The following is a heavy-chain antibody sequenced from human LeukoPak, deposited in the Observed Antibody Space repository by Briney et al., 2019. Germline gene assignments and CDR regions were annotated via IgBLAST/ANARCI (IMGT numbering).Heavy chain of an antibody. J-gene: IGHJ4*02. Sequence: ASVKVSCKASGYTFTAYHLHWVRQAPGQGLEWMGWISPNNGGTNYAQKFQGRVTMTRDTSISTAYMELNRLRSDDTAVYYCAREMSATVTPFDYWGQGTLVTVSS. CDR1: GYTFTAYH. CDR2: ISPNNGGT. CDR3: AREMSATVTPFDY. D-gene: IGHD4-17*01. V-gene: IGHV1-2*02.